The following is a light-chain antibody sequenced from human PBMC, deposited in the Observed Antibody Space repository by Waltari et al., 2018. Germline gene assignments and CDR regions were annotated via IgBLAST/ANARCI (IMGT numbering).Light chain of an antibody. CDR3: QHSDNLPLFT. Sequence: DIQMTQSLSSLSASIGDRVTITCQASQDITNYLNWYQHKPGRAPKLLIYDGNNLETGVPSRFSGSGFGTDFTFTISSLQPDDIAIYYCQHSDNLPLFTFGPGTKVDI. J-gene: IGKJ3*01. CDR1: QDITNY. V-gene: IGKV1-33*01. CDR2: DGN.